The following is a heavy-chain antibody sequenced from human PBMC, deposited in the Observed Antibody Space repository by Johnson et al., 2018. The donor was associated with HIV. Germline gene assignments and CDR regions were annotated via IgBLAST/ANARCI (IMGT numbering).Heavy chain of an antibody. D-gene: IGHD5-24*01. CDR3: ARDTSSGRCLQRGGGAFDI. CDR2: ISYDGSNK. CDR1: GFTYSSYA. V-gene: IGHV3-30*14. J-gene: IGHJ3*02. Sequence: QVQLVESGGGVVQPGRSLRLSCVVSGFTYSSYAMHWVRQAPGKGLEWVAVISYDGSNKYYADSVKGRFTISRDNSKNTLYLQMNSLRAEDTAVYYCARDTSSGRCLQRGGGAFDIWGQGTMVTVSS.